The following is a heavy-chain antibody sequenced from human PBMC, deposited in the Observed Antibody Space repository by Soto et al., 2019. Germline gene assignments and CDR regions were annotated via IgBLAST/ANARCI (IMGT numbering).Heavy chain of an antibody. V-gene: IGHV3-66*01. D-gene: IGHD6-6*01. CDR3: AREVVAARRAGGDY. CDR2: IHSGGST. J-gene: IGHJ4*02. Sequence: GGSLRLSCAASGFTVSSNYMTWVRQAPGKGLEWVSVIHSGGSTYYADSVKGRFTISRDNSENTLYLQMNSLRAEDTAVYFCAREVVAARRAGGDYWGQGTLVTVSS. CDR1: GFTVSSNY.